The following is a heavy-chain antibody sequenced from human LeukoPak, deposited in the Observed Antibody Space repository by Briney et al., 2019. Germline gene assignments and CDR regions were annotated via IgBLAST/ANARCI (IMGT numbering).Heavy chain of an antibody. D-gene: IGHD2-2*01. J-gene: IGHJ5*02. CDR3: ATALYCSSTSCSDVRFDP. Sequence: ASVKVSCKASGYTFTGYYMHWVRQAPGKGLEWMGGFDPEDGVTIYAQKFQGRVTMTEDTSTDTAYMELSSLRSEDTAVYYCATALYCSSTSCSDVRFDPWGQGTLVTVSS. CDR2: FDPEDGVT. V-gene: IGHV1-24*01. CDR1: GYTFTGYY.